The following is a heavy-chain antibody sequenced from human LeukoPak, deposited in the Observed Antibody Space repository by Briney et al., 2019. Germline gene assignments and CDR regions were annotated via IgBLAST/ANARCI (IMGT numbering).Heavy chain of an antibody. V-gene: IGHV3-30*02. CDR2: IRYDGSSK. CDR3: AKERDTAMVTIDY. J-gene: IGHJ4*02. Sequence: GGTLRLSCAASGYTFNSYCMQWVRRPPGKGLEWGAFIRYDGSSKYYDPSVKSRVTISRDNSKNTLYLQLNSLTAEDTAVYYCAKERDTAMVTIDYWGQGTLVTVSS. CDR1: GYTFNSYC. D-gene: IGHD5-18*01.